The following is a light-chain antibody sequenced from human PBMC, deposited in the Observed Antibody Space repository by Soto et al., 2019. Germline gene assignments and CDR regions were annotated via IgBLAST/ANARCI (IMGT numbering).Light chain of an antibody. V-gene: IGKV2-28*01. CDR1: QSLLHSNGYNF. J-gene: IGKJ2*01. CDR3: MQALQTPYT. CDR2: LGC. Sequence: DIVMTQSPLFLPVTPGEPASISCRSSQSLLHSNGYNFLDWYLQKPGQSPHLLIYLGCNRASGVPDRFRGSGSVSDFTLRISRVEAEDAGIYYCMQALQTPYTFGQGNKLEIK.